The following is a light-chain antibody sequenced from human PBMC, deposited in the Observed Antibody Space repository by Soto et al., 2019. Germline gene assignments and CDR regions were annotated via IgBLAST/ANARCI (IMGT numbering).Light chain of an antibody. CDR2: GSS. CDR1: QSLNSFY. CDR3: QQYDISPRT. Sequence: ESVLTQSPGTLSLSPGERATLSCRASQSLNSFYLAWYQQKPGQAPRLLIYGSSNRATGIPDRFSGSGSGTDFTLTISRLDPEDFAVYYCQQYDISPRTFGQWTKVEVK. V-gene: IGKV3-20*01. J-gene: IGKJ1*01.